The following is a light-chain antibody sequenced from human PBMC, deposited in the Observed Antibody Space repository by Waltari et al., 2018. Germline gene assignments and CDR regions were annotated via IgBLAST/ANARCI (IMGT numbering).Light chain of an antibody. CDR3: QQYNNWPPGT. CDR2: RAS. V-gene: IGKV3-15*01. J-gene: IGKJ1*01. CDR1: QSIGRS. Sequence: TVVTRSPATLSMSPGERATLSCRTSQSIGRSLAWFQQRPGQAPRLLIYRASTRATGIPDRFSGSGSETEFTLTISSLQSEDIAVYYCQQYNNWPPGTFGQGTKVEI.